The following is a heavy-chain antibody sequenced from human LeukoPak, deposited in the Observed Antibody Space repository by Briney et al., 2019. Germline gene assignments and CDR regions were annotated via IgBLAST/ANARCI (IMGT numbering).Heavy chain of an antibody. CDR2: INPNSGGT. CDR1: GYTFTGYY. J-gene: IGHJ6*03. V-gene: IGHV1-2*02. Sequence: ASVKVSCKASGYTFTGYYMHWVRQAPGQGLEWMGWINPNSGGTNYAQKFQGRVTMTRDTSTSTAYMELSRLRSDDTAVYYCARTYGYGGYYYYYMDVWGKGTTVTVSS. CDR3: ARTYGYGGYYYYYMDV. D-gene: IGHD5-18*01.